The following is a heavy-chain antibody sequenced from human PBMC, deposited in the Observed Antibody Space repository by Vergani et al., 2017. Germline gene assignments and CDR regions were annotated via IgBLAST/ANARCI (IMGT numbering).Heavy chain of an antibody. CDR3: AKDLRDYGDFADAFDI. Sequence: QVQLVESGGGVVQPGRSLRLSCAASGFTFSSYGMHWVRQAPGKGLEGVAVISYDGSNKYYADPVKGRFTISRDNSQNTLYLRMNSLRAEDTAVYYCAKDLRDYGDFADAFDIWGQGTMVTVSS. J-gene: IGHJ3*02. CDR2: ISYDGSNK. D-gene: IGHD4-17*01. CDR1: GFTFSSYG. V-gene: IGHV3-30*18.